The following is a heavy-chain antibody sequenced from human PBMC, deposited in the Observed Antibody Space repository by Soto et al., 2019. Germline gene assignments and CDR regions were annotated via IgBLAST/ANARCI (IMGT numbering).Heavy chain of an antibody. J-gene: IGHJ5*02. D-gene: IGHD1-1*01. V-gene: IGHV3-23*01. CDR2: ISDTGGRI. CDR1: GFTFSSNA. CDR3: AKSLNINWKNWFDP. Sequence: EVQLLESGGGLVQPGGSLRLSCAASGFTFSSNAMNWVRQAPGKGLEWVSVISDTGGRIYYADSVKGRFTISRDNSNNTLYLEMNSLRVEDTAVYYCAKSLNINWKNWFDPWGQGTLVTVSS.